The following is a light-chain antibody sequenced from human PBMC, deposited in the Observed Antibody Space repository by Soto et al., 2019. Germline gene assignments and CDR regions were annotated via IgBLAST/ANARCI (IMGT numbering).Light chain of an antibody. CDR2: EVS. CDR1: SSDVGKYDY. CDR3: NSYAGSYTLYV. J-gene: IGLJ1*01. V-gene: IGLV2-8*01. Sequence: QSVLTQPPSASGSPGQSVTISCTGTSSDVGKYDYVSWFQHHPGKAPKLIIYEVSKRPSGVPDRFSGSKSGSTASLTVSGLQTEDEADYYCNSYAGSYTLYVFGTGTKVTVL.